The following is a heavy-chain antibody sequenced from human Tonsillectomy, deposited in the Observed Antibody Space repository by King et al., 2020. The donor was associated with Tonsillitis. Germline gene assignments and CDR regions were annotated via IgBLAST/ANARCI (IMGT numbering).Heavy chain of an antibody. Sequence: VQLVESGGGLVHPGGSLRLSCAASGFTFRSYAMSWVRQAPGKGLEWFSVISGSGGSTYYADSVKGRFTISRDNSKNTLYLQMNSLRAEDTAVYYCANGGGFTIFWYWGQGTLVTVSS. CDR2: ISGSGGST. V-gene: IGHV3-23*04. CDR1: GFTFRSYA. J-gene: IGHJ4*02. D-gene: IGHD3-3*01. CDR3: ANGGGFTIFWY.